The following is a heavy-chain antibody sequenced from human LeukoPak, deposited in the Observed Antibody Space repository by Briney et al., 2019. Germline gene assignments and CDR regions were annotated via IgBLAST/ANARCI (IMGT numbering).Heavy chain of an antibody. CDR1: GFTFRSYW. CDR3: ARDGLLFDY. J-gene: IGHJ4*02. V-gene: IGHV3-7*03. Sequence: PGGSLRHSCAASGFTFRSYWVSWVRQAPGKGLEWVANMNQDGTEKYYVDSVKGRFTISRDNAKNSLYLQMNSLRVEDTAVYYCARDGLLFDYWGQGTLVTVSS. CDR2: MNQDGTEK.